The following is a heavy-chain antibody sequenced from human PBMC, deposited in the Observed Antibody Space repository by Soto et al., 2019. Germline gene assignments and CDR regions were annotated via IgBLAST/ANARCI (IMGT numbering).Heavy chain of an antibody. CDR2: IIPSFGTA. Sequence: QVQLVQSGAEVKKPGSSVKVSCKASGGTFSSYAISWVRQAPGQGLEWIAGIIPSFGTANYAQKFQGRVTITADESKSTAYMELSSLRSEDTAVYSCALPEDYDSSGYYLGACDIWGQGTMVTVAS. J-gene: IGHJ3*02. CDR3: ALPEDYDSSGYYLGACDI. V-gene: IGHV1-69*01. D-gene: IGHD3-22*01. CDR1: GGTFSSYA.